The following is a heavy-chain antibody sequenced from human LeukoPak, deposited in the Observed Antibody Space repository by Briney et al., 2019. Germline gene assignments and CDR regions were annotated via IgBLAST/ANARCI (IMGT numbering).Heavy chain of an antibody. Sequence: ASVKVSCMAFIGTFSSYAISWVRQAPGQGLEWMGRIIPIFGTANYAQKFQGRVTITTDESTSTAYMELSSLRSEDTAVYYCARDYYDSRFRVYWGQGTLVTVSS. CDR1: IGTFSSYA. V-gene: IGHV1-69*05. CDR3: ARDYYDSRFRVY. CDR2: IIPIFGTA. D-gene: IGHD3-22*01. J-gene: IGHJ4*02.